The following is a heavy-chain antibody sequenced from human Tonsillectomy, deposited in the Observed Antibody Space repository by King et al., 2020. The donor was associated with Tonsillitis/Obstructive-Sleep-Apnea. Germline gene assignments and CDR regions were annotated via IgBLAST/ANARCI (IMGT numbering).Heavy chain of an antibody. Sequence: VQLQESGPGLVKPSETLSLTCTVSGGSISSYYWSWIRQPPGKGLEWIGYIYYSGSTNYNPSLKSRVTISVDTSKNQFSLKLSSVTAADTAVYYCARTIAAAGIPNWFDPWGQGTLVTVSS. J-gene: IGHJ5*02. D-gene: IGHD6-13*01. CDR3: ARTIAAAGIPNWFDP. V-gene: IGHV4-59*01. CDR2: IYYSGST. CDR1: GGSISSYY.